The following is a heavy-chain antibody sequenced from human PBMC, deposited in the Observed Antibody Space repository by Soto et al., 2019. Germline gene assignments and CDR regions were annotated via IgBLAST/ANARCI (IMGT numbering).Heavy chain of an antibody. CDR2: IWYDGSNK. Sequence: TGGSLRLSCAASGFTFSSYGMHWVRQAPGKGLEWVAVIWYDGSNKYYADSVKGRFTISRDNSKNTLYLQMNSLRAEDTAVYYCARDGHSGSSSSYYYYYGMDVWGQGTTFTVSS. D-gene: IGHD6-6*01. V-gene: IGHV3-33*01. J-gene: IGHJ6*02. CDR1: GFTFSSYG. CDR3: ARDGHSGSSSSYYYYYGMDV.